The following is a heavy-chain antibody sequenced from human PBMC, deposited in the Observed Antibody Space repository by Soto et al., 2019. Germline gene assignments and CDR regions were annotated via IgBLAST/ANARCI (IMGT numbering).Heavy chain of an antibody. V-gene: IGHV6-1*01. CDR3: ARETYRFLEWPHFDS. J-gene: IGHJ4*02. Sequence: QTLALTCAISGDSVSSNSASWNWIRQSPSRGLEWLGRTYYRSKWYNDYAVSVKSRITINPDTSKNQFSLQLNSVTPEDTAVYYCARETYRFLEWPHFDSWGQGILVTV. CDR2: TYYRSKWYN. D-gene: IGHD3-3*01. CDR1: GDSVSSNSAS.